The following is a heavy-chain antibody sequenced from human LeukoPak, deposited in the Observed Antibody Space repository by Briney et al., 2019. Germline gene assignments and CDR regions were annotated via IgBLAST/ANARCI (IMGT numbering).Heavy chain of an antibody. CDR1: GHSLAELA. CDR3: AILPLTVVTPLDV. CDR2: FDPEEGET. D-gene: IGHD4-23*01. Sequence: ASVKVSCKVSGHSLAELAMHWVRQAPGKGLEWVGGFDPEEGETFYAQEVLGRVSMTEDISTDTAYMELSSLTSEDTAVYYCAILPLTVVTPLDVWGQGTTVTVSS. J-gene: IGHJ6*02. V-gene: IGHV1-24*01.